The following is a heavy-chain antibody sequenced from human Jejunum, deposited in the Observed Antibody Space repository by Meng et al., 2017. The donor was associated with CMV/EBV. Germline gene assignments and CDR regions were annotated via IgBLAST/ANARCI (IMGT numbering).Heavy chain of an antibody. CDR3: ARYGRVTGTDS. D-gene: IGHD1-20*01. CDR1: GYTFTNFY. CDR2: INPKNGGT. J-gene: IGHJ4*02. V-gene: IGHV1-2*02. Sequence: CKASGYTFTNFYIHWGRQAPGQGPEWMGWINPKNGGTNYALDFLGRVTMTTDSFMSTVYMELSGLRSDDTALYYCARYGRVTGTDSWGQGTPVTVSS.